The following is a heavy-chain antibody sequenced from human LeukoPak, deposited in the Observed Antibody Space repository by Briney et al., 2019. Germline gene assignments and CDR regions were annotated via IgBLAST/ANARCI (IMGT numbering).Heavy chain of an antibody. CDR1: GFTLSNAW. D-gene: IGHD3-22*01. V-gene: IGHV3-15*01. CDR2: IKSKTDGGTT. Sequence: GGSLRLSCAASGFTLSNAWMSWVRQAPGKGREWVGRIKSKTDGGTTDYAAPVKGRFTISRDDSKNTLYLQMNSLKTEDTAVYYCTTATYYYDSSGYYSFDYWGQGTLVTVSS. J-gene: IGHJ4*02. CDR3: TTATYYYDSSGYYSFDY.